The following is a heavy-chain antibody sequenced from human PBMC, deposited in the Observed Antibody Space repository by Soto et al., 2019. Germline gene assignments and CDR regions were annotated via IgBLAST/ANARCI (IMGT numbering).Heavy chain of an antibody. D-gene: IGHD3-3*01. CDR3: ARDRVYYDFWSGYHNWFDP. CDR1: GYTFTSYG. Sequence: GASVKVSCKASGYTFTSYGISWVRQAPGQGLEWMGWISAYNGNTNYAQKLQGRVTMTTDTSTSTGYMELRSLRSDDTAVYYCARDRVYYDFWSGYHNWFDPWGQGALVTVSS. V-gene: IGHV1-18*01. CDR2: ISAYNGNT. J-gene: IGHJ5*02.